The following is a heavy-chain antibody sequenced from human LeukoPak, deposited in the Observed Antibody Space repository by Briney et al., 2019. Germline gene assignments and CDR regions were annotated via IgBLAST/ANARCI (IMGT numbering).Heavy chain of an antibody. CDR1: GFTFDDYA. V-gene: IGHV3-9*01. CDR3: AAFCGGDCNRYDAFDI. CDR2: ISWNSGSI. J-gene: IGHJ3*02. D-gene: IGHD2-21*02. Sequence: GGSLRLSCAASGFTFDDYAMHWVRQAPEKGLEWVSGISWNSGSIGYADSVKGRFTISRDNAKNSLYLQMNSLRAEDTALYYCAAFCGGDCNRYDAFDIWGQGTMVTVSS.